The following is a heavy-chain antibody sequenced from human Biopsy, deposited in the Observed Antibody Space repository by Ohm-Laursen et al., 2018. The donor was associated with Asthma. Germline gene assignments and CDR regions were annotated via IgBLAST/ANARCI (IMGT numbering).Heavy chain of an antibody. CDR3: AKSADYYDSTDYLDF. V-gene: IGHV3-9*01. D-gene: IGHD3-22*01. Sequence: SLRLSCSASGSSFDDCAMHWVRQAPGKGLEWVSSISWNSGNIDYADSVKGRFTISRDNAKNSLYLQMQSLRPEDTAFYYCAKSADYYDSTDYLDFWGRGTLVTVSS. CDR2: ISWNSGNI. J-gene: IGHJ4*01. CDR1: GSSFDDCA.